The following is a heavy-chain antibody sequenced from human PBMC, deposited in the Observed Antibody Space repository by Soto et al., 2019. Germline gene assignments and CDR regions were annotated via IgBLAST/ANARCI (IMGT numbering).Heavy chain of an antibody. J-gene: IGHJ4*02. CDR1: GGSISSYY. V-gene: IGHV4-59*01. CDR3: ARRYGGNFDY. CDR2: IYYSGST. Sequence: SETLSLTCTVSGGSISSYYWSWIRQPPGKGLEWTGYIYYSGSTNYNPSLKSRVSISVDTSKNQFSLKLSSVTAADTAVYYCARRYGGNFDYWGQGTLVTVSS. D-gene: IGHD1-26*01.